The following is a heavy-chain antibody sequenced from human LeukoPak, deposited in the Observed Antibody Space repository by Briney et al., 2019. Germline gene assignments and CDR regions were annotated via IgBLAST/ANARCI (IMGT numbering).Heavy chain of an antibody. CDR2: IYYSGST. Sequence: PSETLSLTCTVSGGSISSYYWSWIRQPPGKGLEWIGYIYYSGSTNYIPSLKSRVTISVDTSKNQFSLKLSSVTAADTAVYYCARDPVAAWGFWFDPWGQGTLVTVSS. D-gene: IGHD6-13*01. CDR3: ARDPVAAWGFWFDP. V-gene: IGHV4-59*12. J-gene: IGHJ5*02. CDR1: GGSISSYY.